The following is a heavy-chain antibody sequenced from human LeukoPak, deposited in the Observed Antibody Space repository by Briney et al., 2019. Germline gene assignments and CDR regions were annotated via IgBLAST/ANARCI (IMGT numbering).Heavy chain of an antibody. V-gene: IGHV3-21*01. J-gene: IGHJ3*02. CDR1: GFTFSIYS. Sequence: PGGSLRLSCAASGFTFSIYSMNWVRQAPGKGLEWVPSISSSSSYIYYADSVKGRFTISRDNAKTSLYLQMNSLRAEDTAVYYCAREDNVSPTTYAFDIWGQGTMVTVSS. D-gene: IGHD1-26*01. CDR2: ISSSSSYI. CDR3: AREDNVSPTTYAFDI.